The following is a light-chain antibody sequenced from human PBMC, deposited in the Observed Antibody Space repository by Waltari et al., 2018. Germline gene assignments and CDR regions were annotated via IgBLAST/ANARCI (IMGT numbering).Light chain of an antibody. V-gene: IGKV3-15*01. Sequence: VVTQSPATLSVSPGKTVTLSCRASQRVNTNLAWYQQKPGQAPRLLIFAASTRAPGIPSRFGGSGSGTEFTLTITSLQFEDVGVYSCQQYHKWPPGGFGGGTKVEIE. CDR2: AAS. CDR3: QQYHKWPPGG. J-gene: IGKJ4*01. CDR1: QRVNTN.